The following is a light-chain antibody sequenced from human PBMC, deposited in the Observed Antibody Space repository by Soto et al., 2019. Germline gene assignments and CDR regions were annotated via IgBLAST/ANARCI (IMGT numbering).Light chain of an antibody. CDR3: MQALQSWT. Sequence: DIVMTQSPLSLPVTPGEPASISCRSSQSLLHSNGYNYLDWYLQKPGQSPQLLIYLGSNRASGVTDRFSCSGSGPDFTLKISRVEAEDVGVYYCMQALQSWTFGQGTKVEIK. V-gene: IGKV2-28*01. CDR2: LGS. J-gene: IGKJ1*01. CDR1: QSLLHSNGYNY.